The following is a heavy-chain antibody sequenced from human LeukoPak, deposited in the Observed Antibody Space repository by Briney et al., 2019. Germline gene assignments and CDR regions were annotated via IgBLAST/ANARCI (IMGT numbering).Heavy chain of an antibody. CDR3: ARERYSVGRTNSPLDY. CDR2: INHSGST. V-gene: IGHV4-34*01. J-gene: IGHJ4*02. Sequence: SETLSLTCAVYGGSFSIYYWSWIRRPPGEGLEWLGEINHSGSTNYNPSLKSRVTMSVDTSKNQFSLKLNSVTAADTAVYYCARERYSVGRTNSPLDYWGQGTLVTVSS. D-gene: IGHD1-26*01. CDR1: GGSFSIYY.